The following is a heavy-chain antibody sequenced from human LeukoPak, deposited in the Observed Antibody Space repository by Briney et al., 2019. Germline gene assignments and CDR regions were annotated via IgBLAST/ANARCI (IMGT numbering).Heavy chain of an antibody. CDR1: GDSISDYY. CDR3: AASLEVRGVINFDY. V-gene: IGHV4-59*01. Sequence: PSETLSLTCTVSGDSISDYYWSWIRQPPGEALEWIGYIYYSGSTNYNPSLKSRLTISIDTSKNQFSLKLSSVTAADTAVYYCAASLEVRGVINFDYWGQGTLVTVSS. J-gene: IGHJ4*02. CDR2: IYYSGST. D-gene: IGHD3-10*01.